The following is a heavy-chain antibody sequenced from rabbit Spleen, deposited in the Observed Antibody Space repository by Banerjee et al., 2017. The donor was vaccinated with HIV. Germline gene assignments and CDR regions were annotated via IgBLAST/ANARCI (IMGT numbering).Heavy chain of an antibody. Sequence: QLVESGGGLVQPGGSLKLSCKASGFDFSTYSMSWVRQAPGKGLEWIACINAITGKAVYASWAKGRFTVSSHNAQNTLYLQLDSLTAADTATYFCVREAGYGGYGDANLWGPGTLVTVS. CDR2: INAITGKA. CDR1: GFDFSTYS. J-gene: IGHJ4*01. D-gene: IGHD6-1*01. CDR3: VREAGYGGYGDANL. V-gene: IGHV1S7*01.